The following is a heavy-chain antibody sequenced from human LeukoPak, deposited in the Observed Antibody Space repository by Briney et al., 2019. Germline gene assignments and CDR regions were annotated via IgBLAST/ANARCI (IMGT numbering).Heavy chain of an antibody. CDR1: GGSVSSGSYY. V-gene: IGHV4-61*01. J-gene: IGHJ4*02. CDR2: IYYSGST. D-gene: IGHD1-7*01. Sequence: SETLPLTCTVSGGSVSSGSYYWSWIRQPPGKGLEWIGYIYYSGSTNYNPSLKSRVTISVDTSKNQFSLKLSSVTAADTAVYYCARANWNYFWDWGQGTLVTVSS. CDR3: ARANWNYFWD.